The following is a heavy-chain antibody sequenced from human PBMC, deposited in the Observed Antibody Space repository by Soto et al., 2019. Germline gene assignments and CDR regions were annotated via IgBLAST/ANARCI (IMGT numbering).Heavy chain of an antibody. CDR1: GFTFSTCA. CDR3: AKHSSGSYRPFDH. CDR2: ISGSGTVT. J-gene: IGHJ4*02. Sequence: GGSLRLSCATSGFTFSTCAMSWVRQAPGKGLEWVSIISGSGTVTFYAGSVKGRFSISRDSSKNTLFLQMNSLRAEDTAVYYCAKHSSGSYRPFDHWGQGALVTVSS. D-gene: IGHD3-22*01. V-gene: IGHV3-23*01.